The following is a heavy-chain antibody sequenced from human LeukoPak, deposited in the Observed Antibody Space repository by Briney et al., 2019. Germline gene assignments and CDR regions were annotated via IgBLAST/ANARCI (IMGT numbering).Heavy chain of an antibody. CDR3: ARGRSNDFWSGLVLFALDI. CDR2: MNPNSGNT. D-gene: IGHD3-3*01. CDR1: GYTFTSYD. Sequence: ASVKVSCKASGYTFTSYDINWVRQATGQGLERMGWMNPNSGNTGYAQKFQGRVTITRNTSISTAYMELSSLRSEDTAVYYCARGRSNDFWSGLVLFALDIWGQGTMVTVSS. J-gene: IGHJ3*02. V-gene: IGHV1-8*03.